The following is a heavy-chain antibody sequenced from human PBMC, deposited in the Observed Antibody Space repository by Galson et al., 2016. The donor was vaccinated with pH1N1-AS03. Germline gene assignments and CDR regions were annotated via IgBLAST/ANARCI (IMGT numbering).Heavy chain of an antibody. CDR3: ARDRRDCSGGSCSQDGWFDP. CDR2: VSARGTT. CDR1: GASVSHYASY. Sequence: ETLSLTCSVSGASVSHYASYWGWIRQAPGKGLEWIATVSARGTTYHNPSLDSRLTISLDTSKNHFSLTLTAVTAADTAMYYCARDRRDCSGGSCSQDGWFDPWGQGTLVVVSS. D-gene: IGHD2-15*01. J-gene: IGHJ5*02. V-gene: IGHV4-39*07.